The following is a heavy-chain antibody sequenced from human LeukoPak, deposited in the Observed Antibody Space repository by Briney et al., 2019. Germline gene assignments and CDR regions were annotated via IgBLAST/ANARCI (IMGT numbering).Heavy chain of an antibody. CDR3: ARDRPPYYYGLTQYYYYGMDV. CDR1: GFTFSSYW. D-gene: IGHD3-10*01. V-gene: IGHV3-7*01. CDR2: IKQDGSEK. Sequence: GGSLRLSCAASGFTFSSYWMSWVRQAPGKGLEWVANIKQDGSEKYYVDSVKGRFTISRDNAKNSLYLQMNSLRAEDTAVYYCARDRPPYYYGLTQYYYYGMDVWGQGTTVTVSS. J-gene: IGHJ6*02.